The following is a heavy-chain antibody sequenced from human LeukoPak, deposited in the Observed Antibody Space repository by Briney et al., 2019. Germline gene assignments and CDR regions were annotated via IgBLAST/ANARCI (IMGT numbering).Heavy chain of an antibody. J-gene: IGHJ4*02. CDR2: INSDGSST. Sequence: PGGSLRLSCAASGFTFSSYWMHWVGQPPGKGLVWVSRINSDGSSTSYADSVKGRFTISRDNAKNTLYLQMNSLRAEDAAVYYCASGYDFWSGYNDYWGQGTLVTVSS. CDR1: GFTFSSYW. CDR3: ASGYDFWSGYNDY. D-gene: IGHD3-3*01. V-gene: IGHV3-74*01.